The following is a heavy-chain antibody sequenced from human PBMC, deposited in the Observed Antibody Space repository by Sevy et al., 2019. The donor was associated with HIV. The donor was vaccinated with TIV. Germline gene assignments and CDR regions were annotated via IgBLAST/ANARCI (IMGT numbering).Heavy chain of an antibody. D-gene: IGHD3-9*01. CDR1: GYTFTSYG. V-gene: IGHV1-18*01. Sequence: ASVKVSCKASGYTFTSYGISWVRQAPGQGLEWMGWISAYKGNTNYAQKLQGRVTMTTDTSTSTAYMELRSLRSDDTAVYYCASSADYDILTGYTDARRLDYWGQGTLVTVSS. CDR3: ASSADYDILTGYTDARRLDY. CDR2: ISAYKGNT. J-gene: IGHJ4*02.